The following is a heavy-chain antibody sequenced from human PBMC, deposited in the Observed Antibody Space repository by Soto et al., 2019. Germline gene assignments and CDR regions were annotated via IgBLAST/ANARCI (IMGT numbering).Heavy chain of an antibody. V-gene: IGHV3-21*04. CDR2: MSRSSRYI. D-gene: IGHD2-2*01. CDR1: GFTFNSYS. Sequence: GGSLRLSCAASGFTFNSYSMNWVRQAPGKGLEWVSSMSRSSRYIYYADSVKGRFTITRDNARNSVYLQMNSLRAEDTAVYYCARTCSTASCYLTCDHWGQGTLVTVSS. J-gene: IGHJ4*02. CDR3: ARTCSTASCYLTCDH.